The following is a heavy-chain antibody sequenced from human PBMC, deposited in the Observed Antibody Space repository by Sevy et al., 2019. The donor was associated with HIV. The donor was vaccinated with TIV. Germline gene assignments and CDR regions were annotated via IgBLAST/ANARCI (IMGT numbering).Heavy chain of an antibody. V-gene: IGHV3-23*01. J-gene: IGHJ3*02. Sequence: GGSLRLSCAASGFTFSSYAMNWVRQAPGKGLEWVSSIFGDGDITYYADSVKGRFTISRDKSKNTLYLQMHSLRAEDTAVYYSAGGRYDSSGSFDAFDIWGQGTMVTVSS. CDR2: IFGDGDIT. D-gene: IGHD3-22*01. CDR3: AGGRYDSSGSFDAFDI. CDR1: GFTFSSYA.